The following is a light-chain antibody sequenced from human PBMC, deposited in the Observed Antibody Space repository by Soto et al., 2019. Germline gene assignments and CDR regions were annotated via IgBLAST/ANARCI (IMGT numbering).Light chain of an antibody. CDR3: QQYDSSPISFT. J-gene: IGKJ3*01. Sequence: EIVLTQSPGTLSLSPGERATLSCRASQSVSSSYLAWYQQKPGQAPRLLIYGASSRATGIPDRFSGSGSGTDFTLTISRLDPEDFAVYYCQQYDSSPISFTFGPGTKVDIK. CDR1: QSVSSSY. V-gene: IGKV3-20*01. CDR2: GAS.